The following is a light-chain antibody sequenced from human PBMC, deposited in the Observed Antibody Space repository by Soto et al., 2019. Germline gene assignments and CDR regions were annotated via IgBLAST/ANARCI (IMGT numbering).Light chain of an antibody. V-gene: IGKV3-20*01. J-gene: IGKJ2*01. Sequence: EIVLTQSPGTLSLSPGERATLSCRASQSVRSSYLAWYQQKPGQAPRLLIYGASSRATGIPDRFSGSGSGTDFTLTISRLEPEDFAMYYCQQYGNSPYTFGQGTKLEIK. CDR2: GAS. CDR3: QQYGNSPYT. CDR1: QSVRSSY.